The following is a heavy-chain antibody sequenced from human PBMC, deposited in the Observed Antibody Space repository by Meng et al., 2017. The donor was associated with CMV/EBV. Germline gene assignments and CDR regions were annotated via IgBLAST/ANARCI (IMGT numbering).Heavy chain of an antibody. CDR1: GGSISSSSYY. Sequence: SETLSLTCTVSGGSISSSSYYWGWIRQPPGKGLEWIGSIYYSGSTYYHPSLKSRVTISVDTSKNQFSLKLSSVTAADTAVYYCARVGSSSWYDLNYFHYWGQGTLVTVSS. CDR2: IYYSGST. J-gene: IGHJ4*02. V-gene: IGHV4-39*07. D-gene: IGHD6-13*01. CDR3: ARVGSSSWYDLNYFHY.